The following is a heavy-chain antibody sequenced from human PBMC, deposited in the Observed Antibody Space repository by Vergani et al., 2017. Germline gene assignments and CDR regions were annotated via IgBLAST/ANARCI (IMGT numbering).Heavy chain of an antibody. CDR3: ARAFIVGATNYYYYYMDV. J-gene: IGHJ6*03. D-gene: IGHD1-26*01. V-gene: IGHV3-21*01. CDR2: ISSSSSYI. CDR1: GFTFSSYS. Sequence: EVQLVESGGGLVKPGGSLRLSCAASGFTFSSYSMNWVRQAPGKGLEWVSSISSSSSYIYYADSVKGRFTISRDNGKNSLYLQMNSLRAEDTAVYYCARAFIVGATNYYYYYMDVWGKGTTVTVSS.